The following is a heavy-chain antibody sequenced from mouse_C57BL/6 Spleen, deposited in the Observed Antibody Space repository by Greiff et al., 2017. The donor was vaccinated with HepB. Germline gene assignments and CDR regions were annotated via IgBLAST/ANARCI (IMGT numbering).Heavy chain of an antibody. Sequence: VQLQQPGAELVKPGASVKLSCKASGYTFTSYWMQWVKQRPGQGLEWIGEIDPSDSYTNYNQKFKGKATLTVDTSSSTAYMQLSSLTSEDSAVYYCARVGTTYAMDYWGQGTSVTVSS. CDR1: GYTFTSYW. CDR3: ARVGTTYAMDY. CDR2: IDPSDSYT. J-gene: IGHJ4*01. V-gene: IGHV1-50*01. D-gene: IGHD4-1*01.